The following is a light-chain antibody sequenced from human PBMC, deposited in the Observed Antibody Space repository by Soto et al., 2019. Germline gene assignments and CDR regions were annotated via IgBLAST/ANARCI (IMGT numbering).Light chain of an antibody. CDR3: QQRSNWPPGPIT. V-gene: IGKV3-11*01. Sequence: EIILTQSPVTLSVSPGERATLSCRASQSVSSYLAWYQQKPGQAPRLLIYDASNRATGIPARFSGSVSGTDFTLTISSLEPEDFAVDYCQQRSNWPPGPITFGQGTRLEIK. CDR2: DAS. J-gene: IGKJ5*01. CDR1: QSVSSY.